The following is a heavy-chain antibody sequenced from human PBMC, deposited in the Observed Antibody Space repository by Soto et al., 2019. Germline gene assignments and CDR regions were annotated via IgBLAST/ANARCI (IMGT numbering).Heavy chain of an antibody. CDR1: GRSMSSGGYY. D-gene: IGHD2-21*02. Sequence: QVQLQESGPGLVKPSQTLSLTCTVSGRSMSSGGYYWSRIRQHPGKGLEWIGYIYYSGSTYYNPSLKSRVTISVDTSKNQFSLKLSSVTAADTAVYYCARATWPVVTPRKSSYWYFDLWGRGTLVTVSS. CDR3: ARATWPVVTPRKSSYWYFDL. CDR2: IYYSGST. J-gene: IGHJ2*01. V-gene: IGHV4-31*03.